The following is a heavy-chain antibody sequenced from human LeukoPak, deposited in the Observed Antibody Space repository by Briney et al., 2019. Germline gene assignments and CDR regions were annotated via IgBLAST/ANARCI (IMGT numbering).Heavy chain of an antibody. J-gene: IGHJ6*03. CDR3: ARQEWLRGYYYYMDV. CDR2: IIPIFGTA. D-gene: IGHD3-3*01. Sequence: SVKVSCKASGYTFTGYYMHWVRQAPGQGLEWMGGIIPIFGTANYAQKFQGRVTITADESTSTAYMELSSLRSEDTAVYYCARQEWLRGYYYYMDVWGKGTTVTVSS. V-gene: IGHV1-69*13. CDR1: GYTFTGYY.